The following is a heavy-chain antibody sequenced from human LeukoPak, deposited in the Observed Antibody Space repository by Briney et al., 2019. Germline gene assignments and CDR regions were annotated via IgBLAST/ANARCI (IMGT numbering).Heavy chain of an antibody. J-gene: IGHJ4*02. CDR3: ARDNYDSSTPYYFDY. V-gene: IGHV3-74*01. CDR2: INSDGRIT. CDR1: GFTFSDYW. Sequence: QSGGSLRLSCAASGFTFSDYWMHWVRQAPGKGLVGFSRINSDGRITNYADSVKGRFTIYRDNAKNSLYLQMNSLRAEDTAVYYCARDNYDSSTPYYFDYWGQGTLVTVSS. D-gene: IGHD3-22*01.